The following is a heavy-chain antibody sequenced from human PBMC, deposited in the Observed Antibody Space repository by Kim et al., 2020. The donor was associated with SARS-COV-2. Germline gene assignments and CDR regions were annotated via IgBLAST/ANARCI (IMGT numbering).Heavy chain of an antibody. J-gene: IGHJ4*02. Sequence: GGSLRLSCAASGFTFSSYAMSWVRQAPGKGLEWVSVIYSGGSSTYYADSVKGRFTISRDNSKNTLYLQMNSLRAEDTAVYYCAKEVDSSGYPGYWGQGTLVTVSS. V-gene: IGHV3-23*03. D-gene: IGHD3-22*01. CDR2: IYSGGSST. CDR1: GFTFSSYA. CDR3: AKEVDSSGYPGY.